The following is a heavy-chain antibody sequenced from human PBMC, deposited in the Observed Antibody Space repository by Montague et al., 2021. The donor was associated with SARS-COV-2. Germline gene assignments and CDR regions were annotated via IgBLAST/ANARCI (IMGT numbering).Heavy chain of an antibody. Sequence: SETLSLTCAVYGGSLSGYYWCSIRQPPEKGLEWSGEINHSANTKYNPSLKSPVTIPIDTSKNQFSLEMTSVTAADTATYYCSSGIYPSGSYYNRYYYGLNIWGQGTTVTVSS. D-gene: IGHD3-10*01. CDR3: SSGIYPSGSYYNRYYYGLNI. V-gene: IGHV4-34*01. J-gene: IGHJ6*02. CDR1: GGSLSGYY. CDR2: INHSANT.